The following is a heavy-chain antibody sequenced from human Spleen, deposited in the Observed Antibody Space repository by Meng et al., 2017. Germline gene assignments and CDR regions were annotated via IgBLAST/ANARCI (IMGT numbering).Heavy chain of an antibody. V-gene: IGHV4-34*01. CDR3: ARGGLTSSD. CDR2: INHRGNT. J-gene: IGHJ4*02. CDR1: GGSFSDYY. Sequence: QVQLQQWGAGLLKPSETLSLTCVVSGGSFSDYYWSWTRQPPGKGLEWIGEINHRGNTNYNSFLESRVTISVDTSQNSLSLKLSSVTAADTAVYFCARGGLTSSDWGQGTLVTVSS. D-gene: IGHD3-3*01.